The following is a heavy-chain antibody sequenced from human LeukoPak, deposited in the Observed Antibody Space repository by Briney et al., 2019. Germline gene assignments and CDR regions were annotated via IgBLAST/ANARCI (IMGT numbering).Heavy chain of an antibody. D-gene: IGHD2-2*01. J-gene: IGHJ3*02. V-gene: IGHV3-30*02. Sequence: GGSLRLSCAASGFTFSSYGMHWVRQAPGKGLEWVAFIRYDGSNKYYADSVKGRFTISRDNSKNTLYLQMNSLRAEDTAVYYCAKGLIVVVPAAYDAFDIWGQGTMVTASS. CDR1: GFTFSSYG. CDR2: IRYDGSNK. CDR3: AKGLIVVVPAAYDAFDI.